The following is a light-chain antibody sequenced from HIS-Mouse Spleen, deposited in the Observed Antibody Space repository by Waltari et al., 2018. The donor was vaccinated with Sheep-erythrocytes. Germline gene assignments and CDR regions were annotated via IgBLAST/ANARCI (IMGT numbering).Light chain of an antibody. V-gene: IGLV2-11*01. J-gene: IGLJ1*01. Sequence: QSALTQPRSVSGSPGQSVTNSCTGTSSDVGGYNYVSWYQQHPGKAPKLMIYDVSKRRSGVPDRFSGSKSGNTASLTISGLQAEDEADDYCCSYAGSYNHVFATGTKVTVL. CDR3: CSYAGSYNHV. CDR2: DVS. CDR1: SSDVGGYNY.